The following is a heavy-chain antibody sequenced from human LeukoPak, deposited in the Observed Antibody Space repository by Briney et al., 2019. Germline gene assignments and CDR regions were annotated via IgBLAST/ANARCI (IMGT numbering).Heavy chain of an antibody. CDR3: AKALGLAGTRAYYFDY. J-gene: IGHJ4*02. Sequence: ASVKVSCKASGYTFTGYYMHWVRQAPGQGLEWMGRINPDSGGTNYAQKFQNRVTMTRGTSISTVYVELSRLRSDDTAIYYCAKALGLAGTRAYYFDYWGQGTLVTVSS. CDR1: GYTFTGYY. V-gene: IGHV1-2*06. CDR2: INPDSGGT. D-gene: IGHD6-19*01.